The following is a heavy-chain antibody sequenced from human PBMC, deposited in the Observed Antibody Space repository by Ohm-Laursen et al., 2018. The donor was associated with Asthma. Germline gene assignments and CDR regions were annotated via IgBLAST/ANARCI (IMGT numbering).Heavy chain of an antibody. CDR1: GDSISSGNNY. Sequence: SQTLSLTCTVSGDSISSGNNYWSWIRQHPGKGLEWIGYVYYSGITYSNPSLRSRVAISVDTSTNQFSLNLTSVTAADTAVYYCARGSFYYESTGYYFFDHWGQGALVTVSS. CDR3: ARGSFYYESTGYYFFDH. CDR2: VYYSGIT. V-gene: IGHV4-31*03. J-gene: IGHJ4*02. D-gene: IGHD3-22*01.